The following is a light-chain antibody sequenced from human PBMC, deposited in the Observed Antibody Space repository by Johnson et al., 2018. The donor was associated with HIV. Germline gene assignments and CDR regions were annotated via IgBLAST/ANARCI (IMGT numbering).Light chain of an antibody. CDR2: ENN. CDR3: GTWDSSLSALV. Sequence: QSVLTQPPSVSAAPGQRVTISCSGSNSNIGNNYVSWFQQLPGTAPKLLIYENNKRPSGIPDRFSGSKSGTSATLGITGLQTGDEADYYCGTWDSSLSALVFGTGTKVTVL. J-gene: IGLJ1*01. V-gene: IGLV1-51*02. CDR1: NSNIGNNY.